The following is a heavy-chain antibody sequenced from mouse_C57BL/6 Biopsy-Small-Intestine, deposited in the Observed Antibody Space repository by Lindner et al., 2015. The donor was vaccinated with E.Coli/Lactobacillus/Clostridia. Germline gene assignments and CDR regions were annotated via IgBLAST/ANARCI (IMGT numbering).Heavy chain of an antibody. Sequence: VQLQESGPELVKPGASVKIPCKASGYTFTDYNMDWVKQSHGKSLEWIGDINPNNGVTIYNQRFKDKATLTVDKSSSTAYMELRSLTSEDTAVYYCATSFAYWGQGTLVTVSA. CDR1: GYTFTDYN. V-gene: IGHV1-18*01. J-gene: IGHJ3*01. CDR2: INPNNGVT. CDR3: ATSFAY.